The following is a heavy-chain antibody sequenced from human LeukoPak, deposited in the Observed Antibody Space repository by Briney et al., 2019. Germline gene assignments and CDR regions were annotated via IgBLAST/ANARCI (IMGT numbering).Heavy chain of an antibody. CDR1: GFTSSGYA. J-gene: IGHJ4*02. CDR2: IKQDGSKK. Sequence: TGGSLRLSCAASGFTSSGYAMIWVRQAPGKGLEWVANIKQDGSKKSYVDSVKGRFTISRDNAKNSLYLQMNSLRAEDTAIYYCTRVGYIDEGIDYWGQGTLVTVSS. D-gene: IGHD5-24*01. CDR3: TRVGYIDEGIDY. V-gene: IGHV3-7*04.